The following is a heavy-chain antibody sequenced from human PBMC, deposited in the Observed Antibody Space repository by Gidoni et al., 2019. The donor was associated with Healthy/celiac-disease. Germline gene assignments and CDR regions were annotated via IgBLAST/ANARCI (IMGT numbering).Heavy chain of an antibody. CDR2: ISYDGSNK. Sequence: QVQLVESGGGVVQPGRSLRLSCAASGFTFSSYGMHWVRQAPGKGLEWVAVISYDGSNKYYADSVKCRFTSSRDNSKNTLYLQMNSLRAEDTAVYYCAKDRGRKWLVPWFDPWGQGTLVTVSS. CDR3: AKDRGRKWLVPWFDP. V-gene: IGHV3-30*18. CDR1: GFTFSSYG. J-gene: IGHJ5*02. D-gene: IGHD6-19*01.